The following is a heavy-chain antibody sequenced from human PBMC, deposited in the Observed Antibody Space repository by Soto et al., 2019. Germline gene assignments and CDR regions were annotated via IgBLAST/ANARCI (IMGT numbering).Heavy chain of an antibody. J-gene: IGHJ4*02. CDR2: IYYSGTH. CDR3: ARVQMATLYFDY. D-gene: IGHD5-12*01. Sequence: PSETLSLTCTVSGGSISSYYWSWVRQPPGKGLEWIGYIYYSGTHRYNPSLKSRLTISVDTSKNQFPLKLNSMTAADTAVYYCARVQMATLYFDYWGQGTLVTVSS. CDR1: GGSISSYY. V-gene: IGHV4-59*01.